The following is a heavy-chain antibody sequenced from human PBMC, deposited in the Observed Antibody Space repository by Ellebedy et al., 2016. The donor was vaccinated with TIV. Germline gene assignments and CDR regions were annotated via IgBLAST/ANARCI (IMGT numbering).Heavy chain of an antibody. J-gene: IGHJ4*02. CDR1: GGSISSGGHY. CDR2: ISDTGNT. CDR3: ARDSKTSAGIDY. Sequence: SETLSLXXTVSGGSISSGGHYWSWLRQHPGKGLEWIGYISDTGNTYYHPSLRSRSIISIDMSKNQFSLQVSSVTAADTAIYYCARDSKTSAGIDYWGQGTLVTVSS. V-gene: IGHV4-31*03.